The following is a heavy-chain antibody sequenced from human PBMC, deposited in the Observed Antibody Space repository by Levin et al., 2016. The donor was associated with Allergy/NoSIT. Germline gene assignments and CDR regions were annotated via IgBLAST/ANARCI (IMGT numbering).Heavy chain of an antibody. CDR1: GGSIGGDY. D-gene: IGHD6-13*01. J-gene: IGHJ5*02. V-gene: IGHV4-59*01. CDR2: INYSGRA. Sequence: GSLRLSCTVSGGSIGGDYWSWIRKPPGKGLQWIGNINYSGRANYNPSVESRVTISLDTSKSQFSLRLSSVTAADTAVYYCATYRAGAGGQGAWGQGILVTVSS. CDR3: ATYRAGAGGQGA.